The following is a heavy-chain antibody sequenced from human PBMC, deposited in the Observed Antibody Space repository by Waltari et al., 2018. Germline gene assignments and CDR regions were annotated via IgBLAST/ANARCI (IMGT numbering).Heavy chain of an antibody. Sequence: TLRESGPTRVNSTQTSSLSCTSSGFAHTTCGVGVVGVRQPPRKALEWLALIYWDEDKRYNPSLKSRLTITKDTTKNQVVLTKTNMDPGDTATYYCSHTRITMFGVVHDWFDPWGQGTLVTVSS. D-gene: IGHD3-3*01. V-gene: IGHV2-5*02. CDR3: SHTRITMFGVVHDWFDP. J-gene: IGHJ5*02. CDR2: IYWDEDK. CDR1: GFAHTTCGVG.